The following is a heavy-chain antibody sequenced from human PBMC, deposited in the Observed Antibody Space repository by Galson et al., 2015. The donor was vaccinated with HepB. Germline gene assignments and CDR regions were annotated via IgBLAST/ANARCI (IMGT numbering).Heavy chain of an antibody. CDR1: GFTNYC. J-gene: IGHJ3*02. D-gene: IGHD7-27*01. V-gene: IGHV3-74*01. CDR3: AREGRRTGEVTKAFDM. Sequence: SLRLSCAASGFTNYCMPWVREAQGPGPVLVSRINSDGSTTSYADSVDGRFTISRDNAKNTLYLQMNSLRDEDTAVYYCAREGRRTGEVTKAFDMWVQGTMVTVSS. CDR2: INSDGSTT.